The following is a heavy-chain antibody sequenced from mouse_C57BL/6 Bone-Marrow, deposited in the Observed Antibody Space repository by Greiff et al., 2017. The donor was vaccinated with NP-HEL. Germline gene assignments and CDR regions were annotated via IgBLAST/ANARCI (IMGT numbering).Heavy chain of an antibody. J-gene: IGHJ4*01. CDR1: EYEFPSHD. V-gene: IGHV5-2*01. Sequence: EVNVVESGGGLVQPGESLKLSCESNEYEFPSHDMSWVRKTPEKRLELVAAINSDGGSTYYPDTMERRFIISRDNTKKTLYLQMSSLRSEDTALYYCAIWLRGDYYAMDYWGQGTSVTVSS. CDR3: AIWLRGDYYAMDY. D-gene: IGHD2-2*01. CDR2: INSDGGST.